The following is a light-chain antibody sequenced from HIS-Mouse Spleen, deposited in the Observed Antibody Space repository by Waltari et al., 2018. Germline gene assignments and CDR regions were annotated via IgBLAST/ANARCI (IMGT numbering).Light chain of an antibody. CDR3: SSYTSSSTHVV. CDR1: SSDVGGYNY. V-gene: IGLV2-14*01. Sequence: QSALTQPASVSGSPGQSITISCTGTSSDVGGYNYVSWYQQHPGKAPKLIIYEVSNRPSGVSNLFSGSKSGNTASLTISGLQAEDEADYYCSSYTSSSTHVVFGGGTKLTVL. CDR2: EVS. J-gene: IGLJ2*01.